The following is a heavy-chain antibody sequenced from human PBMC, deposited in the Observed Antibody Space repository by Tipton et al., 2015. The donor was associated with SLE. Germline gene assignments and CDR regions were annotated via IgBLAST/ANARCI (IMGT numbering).Heavy chain of an antibody. Sequence: QVQLVQSGSELKKPGASVKVSCKASGYTFTTYAVNWVRQAPGQGLEWMGWINTNTGNPTHAQGFTGRFLFSLDTSVSTAYLQISSLKAEDTAVYYCARDLKLGISWYLDLWGRGTLVTVS. CDR1: GYTFTTYA. J-gene: IGHJ2*01. D-gene: IGHD7-27*01. V-gene: IGHV7-4-1*02. CDR2: INTNTGNP. CDR3: ARDLKLGISWYLDL.